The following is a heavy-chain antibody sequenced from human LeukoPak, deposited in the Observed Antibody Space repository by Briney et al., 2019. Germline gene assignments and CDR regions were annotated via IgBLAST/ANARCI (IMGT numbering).Heavy chain of an antibody. CDR2: ISGSGGST. D-gene: IGHD5-18*01. J-gene: IGHJ4*02. V-gene: IGHV3-23*01. CDR1: GFTFSSYA. Sequence: GGSLRLSCAASGFTFSSYAMSWVRQAPGKGLEWVSAISGSGGSTYYADSVKGRFTISRDNSKNTLYLQMNSLRAEDTAVYYCAKGGFVWYSYGQGYDYFDYWGQGTLVTVSS. CDR3: AKGGFVWYSYGQGYDYFDY.